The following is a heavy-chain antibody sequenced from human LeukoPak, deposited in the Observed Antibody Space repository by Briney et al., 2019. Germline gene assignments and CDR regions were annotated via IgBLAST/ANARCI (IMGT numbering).Heavy chain of an antibody. CDR3: ARGLGIAAAGKKVPPRLDY. CDR2: INPNSGGT. CDR1: GYTFTGYY. V-gene: IGHV1-2*02. D-gene: IGHD6-13*01. J-gene: IGHJ4*02. Sequence: GASVKVSCKASGYTFTGYYMHWVRQAPGQGLEWMGWINPNSGGTNYAQKFQGRVTMTRDTSISTAYMELSRLRSDDTAVYYCARGLGIAAAGKKVPPRLDYWGQGTLVTVSS.